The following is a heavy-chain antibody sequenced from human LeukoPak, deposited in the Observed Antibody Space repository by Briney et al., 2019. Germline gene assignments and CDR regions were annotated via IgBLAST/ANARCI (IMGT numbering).Heavy chain of an antibody. D-gene: IGHD2-2*01. V-gene: IGHV4-59*01. Sequence: SETLSLTCTVSGGSISSYYWSWIRQPPGKGLEWVGYIYYSGSTNYNPSLKSRVTISVDTSKNQFSLRLSSVTAADTAMYYCARFNCSSTSCYGDYYYYGMDVWGKGTTVTVSS. J-gene: IGHJ6*04. CDR2: IYYSGST. CDR3: ARFNCSSTSCYGDYYYYGMDV. CDR1: GGSISSYY.